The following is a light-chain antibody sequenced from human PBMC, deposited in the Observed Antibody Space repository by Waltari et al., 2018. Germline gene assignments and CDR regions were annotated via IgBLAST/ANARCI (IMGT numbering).Light chain of an antibody. J-gene: IGLJ1*01. CDR3: SANTIGSNQFYV. CDR2: DVS. CDR1: SSYVIPDNY. V-gene: IGLV2-8*01. Sequence: QSALTHPPAPYGSHGQSVTVSSFGSSSYVIPDNYLSMYQQHPGQAPKLIIYDVSRRPSGGPDRCCGSESGNTASPTVSWLQAEDEADYYCSANTIGSNQFYVFGTGTKVTVL.